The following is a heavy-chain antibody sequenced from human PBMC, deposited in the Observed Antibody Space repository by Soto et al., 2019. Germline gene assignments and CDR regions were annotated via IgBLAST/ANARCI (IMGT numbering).Heavy chain of an antibody. CDR3: AKDRLPTSGQRFYFDS. Sequence: DVNLLQSGGGSAQPGGSLRLSCATSGFAFSTYAMTWVRQVPGRGLEWVSTILPDETGFYTVSVKGRFTISRDNFRGILYLQMNDLCVEDAAIYFCAKDRLPTSGQRFYFDSWGQGSLVTVSS. D-gene: IGHD2-15*01. CDR1: GFAFSTYA. J-gene: IGHJ4*02. CDR2: ILPDETG. V-gene: IGHV3-23*01.